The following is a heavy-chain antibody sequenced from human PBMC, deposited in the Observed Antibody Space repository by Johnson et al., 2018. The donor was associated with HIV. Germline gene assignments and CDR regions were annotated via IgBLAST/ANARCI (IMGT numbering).Heavy chain of an antibody. V-gene: IGHV3-30*19. CDR3: ATNRGGAFDI. Sequence: QVQLVESGGGVVQPGRSLRLSCAASGFTFSRYGMHWVRQAPGKGLEWVAVISYDGSNKYYADSVKGRFTISRDNSKNTLYLQMNSLRAEDTAVYYCATNRGGAFDIWGQGTMVTVSS. J-gene: IGHJ3*02. CDR1: GFTFSRYG. CDR2: ISYDGSNK. D-gene: IGHD2/OR15-2a*01.